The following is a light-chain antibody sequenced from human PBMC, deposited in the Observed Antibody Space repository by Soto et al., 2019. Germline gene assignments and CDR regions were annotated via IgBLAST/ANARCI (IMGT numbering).Light chain of an antibody. V-gene: IGLV2-14*01. CDR1: SSDVGGYNY. CDR2: DVS. J-gene: IGLJ2*01. CDR3: SSYTSRSTGV. Sequence: QSALTQPASVSGSPGQSITISCTGTSSDVGGYNYVSWYQQHPDKAPKLMIYDVSNRPSGASNRFSGSKSGNTASLTISGLQAEDEADYYCSSYTSRSTGVFGGGTKLTVL.